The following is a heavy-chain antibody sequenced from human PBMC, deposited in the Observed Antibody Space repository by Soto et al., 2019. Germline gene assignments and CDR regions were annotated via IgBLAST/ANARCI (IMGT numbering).Heavy chain of an antibody. CDR2: ISYVGSDK. V-gene: IGHV3-30*03. D-gene: IGHD4-17*01. J-gene: IGHJ4*02. Sequence: PGGSLRLSCAASGFAFSNFGMHWVRQAPGKGLEWVAGISYVGSDKYYADSVKGRFTISRDNSKNTLFLQMNSLRAEDTAVYYCARDLTVTTFYYFDYWGKGTLVTVSS. CDR1: GFAFSNFG. CDR3: ARDLTVTTFYYFDY.